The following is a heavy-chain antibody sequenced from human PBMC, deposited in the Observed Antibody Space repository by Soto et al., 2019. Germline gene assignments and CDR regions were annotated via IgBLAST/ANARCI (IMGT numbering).Heavy chain of an antibody. Sequence: ASVKVSCKASGYTLTSYARQWVRQAPGQRLEWMGWINAGNGNTKYSQKFQGRVTITRDTSASTAYMELSSLRSEDTAVYYCARSVCTTGTCPYNWFDPWGQGTLVTVSS. CDR3: ARSVCTTGTCPYNWFDP. CDR1: GYTLTSYA. V-gene: IGHV1-3*01. CDR2: INAGNGNT. D-gene: IGHD1-1*01. J-gene: IGHJ5*02.